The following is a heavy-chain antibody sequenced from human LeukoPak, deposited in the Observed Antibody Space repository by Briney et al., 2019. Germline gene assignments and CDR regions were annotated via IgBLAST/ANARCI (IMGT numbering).Heavy chain of an antibody. CDR1: GFTFSSYS. CDR3: ARGFLEWSGNWFDP. J-gene: IGHJ5*02. Sequence: GGSLRLSCAASGFTFSSYSMNWVRQAPGKGLEWVSYISSSSSTIYYADSVKGRFTISRDNAKNSLYLQMNSLRAEDTAVYYCARGFLEWSGNWFDPWGQGTLVTVSS. CDR2: ISSSSSTI. V-gene: IGHV3-48*01. D-gene: IGHD3-3*01.